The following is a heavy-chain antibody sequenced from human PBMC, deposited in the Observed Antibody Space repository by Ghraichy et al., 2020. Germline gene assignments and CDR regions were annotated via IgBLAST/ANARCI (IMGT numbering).Heavy chain of an antibody. Sequence: SETLSLTCAVYGGSFSGYYWSWIRQPPGKGLEWIGEINHSGSTNYNPSLKSRVTISVDTSKNQFSLKLSSVTAADTAVYYCARGSMVGGPFDYWGQGTLVTVSS. CDR1: GGSFSGYY. CDR2: INHSGST. J-gene: IGHJ4*02. D-gene: IGHD3-10*01. CDR3: ARGSMVGGPFDY. V-gene: IGHV4-34*01.